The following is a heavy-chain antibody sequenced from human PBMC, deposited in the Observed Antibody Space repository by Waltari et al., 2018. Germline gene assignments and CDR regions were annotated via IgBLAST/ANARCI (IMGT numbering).Heavy chain of an antibody. Sequence: QVQLLQSGAEVKKPGSSVKLSCQASGGTFSTYGISWVRQAPGQRIEWMGNIIPFFGSPDYAENFQGRITITADKSTTTTYLELSSLRSDDTAVYYCARIPYYYDKAPLDSWGQGTLVTVSP. CDR1: GGTFSTYG. D-gene: IGHD3-22*01. CDR2: IIPFFGSP. V-gene: IGHV1-69*06. CDR3: ARIPYYYDKAPLDS. J-gene: IGHJ4*02.